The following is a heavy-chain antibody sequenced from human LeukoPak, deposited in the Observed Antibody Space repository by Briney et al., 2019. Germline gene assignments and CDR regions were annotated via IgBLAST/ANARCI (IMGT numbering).Heavy chain of an antibody. J-gene: IGHJ4*02. CDR3: ARAMRSGYDY. D-gene: IGHD5-12*01. CDR1: GFTFSNYN. CDR2: ISSSSDSI. Sequence: GGSLRLSCVASGFTFSNYNMNWVRQAPGKRLEWVSYISSSSDSIYYADSVKGRFTISRDNAENSLYLQMNSLRDEDTAVYYCARAMRSGYDYWGQGTLVTVSS. V-gene: IGHV3-48*02.